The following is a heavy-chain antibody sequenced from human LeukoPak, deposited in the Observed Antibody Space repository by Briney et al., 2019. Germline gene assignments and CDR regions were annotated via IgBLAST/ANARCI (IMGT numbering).Heavy chain of an antibody. CDR2: IIPIFGTA. D-gene: IGHD3-22*01. CDR3: ASGYYYDSSGYYPFDY. Sequence: SVKVSCKASGGTFSSYAISWVRQAPGQGLEWMGRIIPIFGTANYAQKFQGRVTITTDESTSTAYMELSSLRSEDTAVYYCASGYYYDSSGYYPFDYWGQGTLVTVSS. J-gene: IGHJ4*02. CDR1: GGTFSSYA. V-gene: IGHV1-69*05.